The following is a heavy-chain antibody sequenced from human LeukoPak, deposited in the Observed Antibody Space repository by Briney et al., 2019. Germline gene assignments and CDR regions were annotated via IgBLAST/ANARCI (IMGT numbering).Heavy chain of an antibody. CDR3: ATWRDKAAVS. CDR1: GFTFSSYV. CDR2: ISSSGGGT. J-gene: IGHJ5*02. V-gene: IGHV3-23*01. Sequence: GGSLRLSCAGSGFTFSSYVMSWVRQAPGKGLEWVSAISSSGGGTYHADSVKGRFTISRDNSKNTLYLQMNSLRGEDTAVYYCATWRDKAAVSWGQGTLVTVSS. D-gene: IGHD6-13*01.